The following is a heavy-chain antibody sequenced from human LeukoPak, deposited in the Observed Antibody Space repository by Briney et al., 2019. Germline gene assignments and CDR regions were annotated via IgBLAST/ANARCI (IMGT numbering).Heavy chain of an antibody. CDR2: ISYSGST. J-gene: IGHJ5*02. Sequence: SETLSLTCTVSGGSISSYYWSWIRQPPGKGLEWIGYISYSGSTNFNPSLKSRVTISVDTSKNQFSLKLSSVTAADTAVYYCAREGTAGTNLNWFDPWGQGTLVTVLS. CDR3: AREGTAGTNLNWFDP. D-gene: IGHD1-1*01. V-gene: IGHV4-59*01. CDR1: GGSISSYY.